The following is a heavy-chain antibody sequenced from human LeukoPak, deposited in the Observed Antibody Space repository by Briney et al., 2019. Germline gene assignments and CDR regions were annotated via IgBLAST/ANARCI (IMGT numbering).Heavy chain of an antibody. CDR3: ARPTSGSYRLAFDY. CDR1: GGSISSSTYY. V-gene: IGHV4-39*01. D-gene: IGHD1-26*01. J-gene: IGHJ4*02. CDR2: IYYSGST. Sequence: SETLSLTCTVSGGSISSSTYYWGWIRQPPGKGLEWIGSIYYSGSTYYNPSLKSRVTISVDTSKNQFSLKLSSVTAAGTAVYYCARPTSGSYRLAFDYWGQGTLVTVSS.